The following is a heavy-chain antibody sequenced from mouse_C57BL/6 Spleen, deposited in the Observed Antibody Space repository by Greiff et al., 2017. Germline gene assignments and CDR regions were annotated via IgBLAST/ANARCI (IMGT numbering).Heavy chain of an antibody. V-gene: IGHV1-55*01. Sequence: QVQLQQPGAELVKPGASVKMSCKASGYTFTSYWITWVKQRPGQGLEWIGDIYPGSGSTNYNEKFKSKATLTVDTSASTAYMQLSSLSSEDSAVYYCAREDGYPPFDYWGQGTTLTVSS. CDR2: IYPGSGST. J-gene: IGHJ2*01. CDR3: AREDGYPPFDY. CDR1: GYTFTSYW. D-gene: IGHD2-3*01.